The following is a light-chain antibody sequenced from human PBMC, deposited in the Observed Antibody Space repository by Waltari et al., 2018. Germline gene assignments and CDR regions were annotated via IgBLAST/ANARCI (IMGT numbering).Light chain of an antibody. CDR1: SSTIGNND. J-gene: IGLJ3*02. Sequence: QSVLTQPPSVSAAPGQKVTIPCSGSSSTIGNNDVSWYQQLPGAAPKLLIYDSHKRPSGIPARFSGSKSGTSATLGITGLQTGDEADYYCGTWDSSLSAWVFGGGTKLTVL. CDR3: GTWDSSLSAWV. V-gene: IGLV1-51*01. CDR2: DSH.